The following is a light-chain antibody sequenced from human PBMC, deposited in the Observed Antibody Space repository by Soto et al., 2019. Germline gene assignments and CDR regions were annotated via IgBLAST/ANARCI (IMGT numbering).Light chain of an antibody. Sequence: QAVVTQEPSLTVSPGGTVTLTCGSSTGAVTSGHFPYWFQQKPGQAPRTLIYDTSNTLSWTPARFSGSLLGDKAALTLSGAQPEDEAEYYCLLSFGEAVFGGGTKLTVL. CDR1: TGAVTSGHF. CDR2: DTS. CDR3: LLSFGEAV. J-gene: IGLJ2*01. V-gene: IGLV7-46*01.